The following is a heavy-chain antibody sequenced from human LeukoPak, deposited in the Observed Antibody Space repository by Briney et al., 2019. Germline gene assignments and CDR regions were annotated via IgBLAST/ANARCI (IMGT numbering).Heavy chain of an antibody. CDR2: MNPNSGNT. CDR3: ARGGSWIQLWLAFDI. CDR1: GYTFTSYD. Sequence: GASVKVSCKASGYTFTSYDINWVRQATGQGLEWMGWMNPNSGNTGYAQKFQGRVTITRNTSISTAYMELSSLRSEDMAVYYCARGGSWIQLWLAFDIWGQGTMVTVSS. V-gene: IGHV1-8*03. D-gene: IGHD5-18*01. J-gene: IGHJ3*02.